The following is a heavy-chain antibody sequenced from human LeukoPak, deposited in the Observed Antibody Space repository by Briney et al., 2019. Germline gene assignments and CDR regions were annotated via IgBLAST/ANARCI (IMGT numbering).Heavy chain of an antibody. J-gene: IGHJ4*02. CDR3: ARGGLTIAEATTSWYLDY. CDR1: GFTFSTYG. D-gene: IGHD1-26*01. Sequence: PGGSLSLSCAASGFTFSTYGMHWVRQAQGKGLEWVALTWYDGSNKNYADSVKGRFTISRDNSKNTLYLQMNSLRGEDTAVYYCARGGLTIAEATTSWYLDYWGQGTLVTVSS. V-gene: IGHV3-33*01. CDR2: TWYDGSNK.